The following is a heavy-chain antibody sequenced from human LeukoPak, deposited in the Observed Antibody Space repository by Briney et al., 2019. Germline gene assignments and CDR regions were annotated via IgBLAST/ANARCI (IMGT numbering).Heavy chain of an antibody. D-gene: IGHD3-22*01. J-gene: IGHJ4*02. CDR3: ALSPSCCSGYCYRY. Sequence: ASVKVSCNVSGYTLTELSMHWVRQAPGKGLEWMGGYDPEDGETIYAQKFQGRVSMTEDTSTDTAYMELRSLSFEDTAVYYCALSPSCCSGYCYRYWGQGTLVTVSS. V-gene: IGHV1-24*01. CDR2: YDPEDGET. CDR1: GYTLTELS.